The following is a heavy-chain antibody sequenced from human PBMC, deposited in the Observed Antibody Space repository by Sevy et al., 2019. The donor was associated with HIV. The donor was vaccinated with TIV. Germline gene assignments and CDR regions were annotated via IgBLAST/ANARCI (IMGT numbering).Heavy chain of an antibody. V-gene: IGHV3-33*01. CDR1: GFTFSSYG. CDR2: IWYDGSNT. CDR3: AREGIAVAGIGYYFDY. D-gene: IGHD6-13*01. Sequence: GGSLRLSCAASGFTFSSYGMHWVRQAPGQGLERVAIIWYDGSNTKYADSVKGRFSNARYNSKNTLYLQMNSLRAVDTAVYYCAREGIAVAGIGYYFDYWGQGTLVTVSS. J-gene: IGHJ4*02.